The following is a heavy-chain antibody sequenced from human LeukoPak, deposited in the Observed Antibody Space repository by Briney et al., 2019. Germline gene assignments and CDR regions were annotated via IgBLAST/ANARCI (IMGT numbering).Heavy chain of an antibody. CDR1: GGSITGYH. CDR2: IYSNETT. CDR3: ARRNDFDI. J-gene: IGHJ3*02. V-gene: IGHV4-4*08. Sequence: SETLSLTCTVPGGSITGYHWSWIRQPPGKGLEWIGYIYSNETTNYKPSLKSRVTISADTSKNQFSLKLTSVTAADTAIYYCARRNDFDIWGQGTMVTVSS.